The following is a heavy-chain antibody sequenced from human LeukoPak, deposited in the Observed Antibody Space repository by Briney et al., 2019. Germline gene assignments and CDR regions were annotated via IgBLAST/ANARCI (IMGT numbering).Heavy chain of an antibody. J-gene: IGHJ4*02. V-gene: IGHV4-59*08. D-gene: IGHD3-16*01. CDR1: SGSSRGYN. CDR3: ARIEGDNSLDF. CDR2: IYYSGGT. Sequence: SATLSLTSTVSSGSSRGYNRCCIRPPRGRGVEWLGYIYYSGGTNYTPSLKSRVTISVDTSKDQFSLKVNSVTAADTAVYYCARIEGDNSLDFWGPGTLVTVSS.